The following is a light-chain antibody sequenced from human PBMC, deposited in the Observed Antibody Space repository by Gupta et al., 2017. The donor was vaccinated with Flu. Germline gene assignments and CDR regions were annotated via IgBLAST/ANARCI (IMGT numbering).Light chain of an antibody. V-gene: IGLV1-40*01. J-gene: IGLJ3*02. CDR2: GKN. CDR1: SSNIGAGYD. Sequence: QPVLTQPPPVSGAPGSRVIISCTGSSSNIGAGYDVQWYQQLPGTAPKLLIYGKNHRPSGVPDGFSGCNTGTSGSLAITGLQHEDEADYYCQSFDLSLSSWVFGGGTKLTVL. CDR3: QSFDLSLSSWV.